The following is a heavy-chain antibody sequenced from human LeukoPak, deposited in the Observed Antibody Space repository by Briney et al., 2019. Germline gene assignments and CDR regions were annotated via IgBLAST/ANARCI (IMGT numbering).Heavy chain of an antibody. J-gene: IGHJ4*02. D-gene: IGHD3-16*02. CDR1: GYTFTGYY. CDR2: INPNGGGT. Sequence: GAAVKVSCKASGYTFTGYYMHWVRQAPGQGLEWMGWINPNGGGTNYAQKFQGRVTMTRDTSISTAYMELSRLRSDDTAVNYCARETGPLMRGELYDYVWGSYRYRAGAFDYWGQGTLVTVST. CDR3: ARETGPLMRGELYDYVWGSYRYRAGAFDY. V-gene: IGHV1-2*02.